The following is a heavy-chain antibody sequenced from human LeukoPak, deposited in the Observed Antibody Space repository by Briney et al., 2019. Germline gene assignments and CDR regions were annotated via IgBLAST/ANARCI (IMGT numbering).Heavy chain of an antibody. CDR3: ARYELLYGEDNWFDP. CDR2: FDPEDGET. V-gene: IGHV1-24*01. CDR1: GYTLTELS. Sequence: GASVKVSCKVSGYTLTELSMHWVRQAPGKGLEWMGGFDPEDGETIYAQKFQGRVTITADKSTSTAYMELSSLRSEDAAVYYCARYELLYGEDNWFDPWGQGTLVTVSS. J-gene: IGHJ5*02. D-gene: IGHD2-2*02.